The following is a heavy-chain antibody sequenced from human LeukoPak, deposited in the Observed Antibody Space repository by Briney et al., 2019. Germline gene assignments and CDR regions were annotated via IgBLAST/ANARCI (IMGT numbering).Heavy chain of an antibody. J-gene: IGHJ4*02. CDR2: IKQDGSEK. CDR1: GFTFSSYW. CDR3: ARAWGYSYAFDY. D-gene: IGHD5-18*01. Sequence: SGGSLRLSCAASGFTFSSYWMSWVREAPGKGLEWVANIKQDGSEKYYVDSAKGRFTISRDNAKNSLYLQMNSLRAEDTAVYYCARAWGYSYAFDYWGQGTLVTVSS. V-gene: IGHV3-7*05.